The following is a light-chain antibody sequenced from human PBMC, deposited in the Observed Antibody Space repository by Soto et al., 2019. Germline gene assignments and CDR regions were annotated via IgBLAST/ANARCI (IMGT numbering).Light chain of an antibody. Sequence: DIQMTQSPSTLSASVGDRVTITCRASQSISSWLAWYQQKPGKAPKLLIYKASSLESGVPSRFSGSGSGTEFTLNISSLQPDDFATYYPCTFGQGTKVEIK. CDR2: KAS. CDR3: CT. J-gene: IGKJ1*01. V-gene: IGKV1-5*03. CDR1: QSISSW.